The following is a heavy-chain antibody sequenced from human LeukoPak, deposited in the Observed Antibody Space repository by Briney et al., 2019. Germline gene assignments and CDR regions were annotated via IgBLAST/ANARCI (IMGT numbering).Heavy chain of an antibody. J-gene: IGHJ4*02. CDR2: INPNSGGT. CDR1: GYTFTGYY. CDR3: ARGTGYNWNYSMYYFDY. D-gene: IGHD1-7*01. Sequence: GASVKVSCKASGYTFTGYYMHWVRQAPGQGLEWMGWINPNSGGTNYAQKFQGWVTMTRDTSISTAYMELSRLRSDDTAVYYCARGTGYNWNYSMYYFDYWGQGTLVTVSS. V-gene: IGHV1-2*04.